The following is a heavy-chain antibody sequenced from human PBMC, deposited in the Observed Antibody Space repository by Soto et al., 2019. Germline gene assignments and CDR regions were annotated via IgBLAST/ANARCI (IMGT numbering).Heavy chain of an antibody. J-gene: IGHJ6*02. V-gene: IGHV1-69*13. CDR3: ASANFHRPVTPRWDWVYYYGIDV. Sequence: VQDSCKGSGGTYSRYAISWVRQAGGKGLEWMGGTTPIFGTAIYAQKFQGRVTITADDSTSTAYMELSSLRSAHTAVYYCASANFHRPVTPRWDWVYYYGIDVWGQGTMVTVSS. CDR1: GGTYSRYA. CDR2: TTPIFGTA. D-gene: IGHD4-4*01.